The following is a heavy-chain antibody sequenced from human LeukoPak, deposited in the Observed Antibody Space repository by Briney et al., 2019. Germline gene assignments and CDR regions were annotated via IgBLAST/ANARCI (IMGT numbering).Heavy chain of an antibody. D-gene: IGHD1-26*01. CDR2: ISAYNGNT. V-gene: IGHV1-18*01. CDR1: GYTFTSYG. Sequence: ASVKVSCKASGYTFTSYGISWVRQAPGQGLEWMGWISAYNGNTNYAQKLQGRVTMTTDTSTSTAYMELRSLRSDDTAVYYCARQSFAPFQVGPETPIESWGQGTLVTVSS. CDR3: ARQSFAPFQVGPETPIES. J-gene: IGHJ4*02.